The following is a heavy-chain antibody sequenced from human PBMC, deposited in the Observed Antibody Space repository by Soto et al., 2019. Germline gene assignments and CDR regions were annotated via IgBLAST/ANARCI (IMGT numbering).Heavy chain of an antibody. J-gene: IGHJ6*02. V-gene: IGHV1-18*01. D-gene: IGHD3-10*01. Sequence: ASVKVSCKASGYSFTSYGISWVRQAPGQGLEWMGWISAYNGNTNYAQKLQGRVTMTTDTSTSTAYMELSSLRSEDTAVYYCARDRADIWFGESYYYHYGMDVWGQGTTVTVSS. CDR2: ISAYNGNT. CDR1: GYSFTSYG. CDR3: ARDRADIWFGESYYYHYGMDV.